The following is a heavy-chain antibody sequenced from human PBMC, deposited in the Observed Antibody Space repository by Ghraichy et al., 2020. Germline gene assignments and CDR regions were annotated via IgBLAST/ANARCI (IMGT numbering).Heavy chain of an antibody. D-gene: IGHD2-2*01. CDR1: GFTFSSYA. CDR2: ISGSGGST. Sequence: LSLTCAASGFTFSSYAMSWVRQAPGKGLEWVSAISGSGGSTYYADSVKGRFTISRDNSKNTLYLQMNSLRAEDTAVYYCAIVPRLVVQAAYTLNYYGMDFWGQGTTVTVSS. CDR3: AIVPRLVVQAAYTLNYYGMDF. V-gene: IGHV3-23*01. J-gene: IGHJ6*02.